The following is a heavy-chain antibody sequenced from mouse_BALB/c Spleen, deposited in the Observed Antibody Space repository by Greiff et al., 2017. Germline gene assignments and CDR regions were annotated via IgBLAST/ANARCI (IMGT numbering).Heavy chain of an antibody. CDR2: IYPGDGDT. CDR3: ARSHYGAMDY. V-gene: IGHV1-87*01. J-gene: IGHJ4*01. Sequence: QVQLQQSGAELARPGASVKLSCKASGYTFTSYWMQWVKQRPGQGLEWIGAIYPGDGDTRYTQKFKGKATLTADKSSSTAYTQLSSLASEDSAVYYCARSHYGAMDYWGQGTSVTVSS. CDR1: GYTFTSYW. D-gene: IGHD1-1*01.